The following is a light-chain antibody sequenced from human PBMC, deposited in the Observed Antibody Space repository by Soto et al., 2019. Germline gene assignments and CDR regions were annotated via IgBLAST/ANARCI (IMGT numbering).Light chain of an antibody. CDR3: ETWASNTPRV. Sequence: QSVLTQSSSASASLGSSVKLTCTLSSGHSSYIIAWHQQQPGKAPRYLMKLERSGNYNKGSGVPDRFSGSSSGADRYLTISDLQFEDEADYYCETWASNTPRVFGGGTKLTVL. V-gene: IGLV4-60*02. J-gene: IGLJ2*01. CDR1: SGHSSYI. CDR2: LERSGNY.